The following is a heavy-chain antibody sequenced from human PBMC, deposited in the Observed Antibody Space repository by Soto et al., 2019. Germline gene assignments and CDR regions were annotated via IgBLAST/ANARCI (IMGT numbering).Heavy chain of an antibody. Sequence: PSETLSLTCAVSGGSISSGGYSWSWIRQPPGKGLEWIGCMYYSGSTYYNPSLKSRVTISVDTSKNQFSLKLSSVTAADTAVYYCAREILWFGFRWFDPWGQGTLVTVSS. CDR3: AREILWFGFRWFDP. D-gene: IGHD3-10*01. CDR2: MYYSGST. J-gene: IGHJ5*02. V-gene: IGHV4-30-2*05. CDR1: GGSISSGGYS.